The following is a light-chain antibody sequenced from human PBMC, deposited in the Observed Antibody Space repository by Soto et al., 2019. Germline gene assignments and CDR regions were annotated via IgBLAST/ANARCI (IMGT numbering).Light chain of an antibody. V-gene: IGKV3-11*01. CDR2: EAS. CDR3: QQHAHWPLT. Sequence: EIVLTQSPATLSLSPGERATLSCRASQSVGNNLAWYQQKPGQAPGLLIYEASTRATGIPARFSGSGSGTDFTLTISSLEHEAFAVYYCQQHAHWPLTFGGGTKVEIK. CDR1: QSVGNN. J-gene: IGKJ4*01.